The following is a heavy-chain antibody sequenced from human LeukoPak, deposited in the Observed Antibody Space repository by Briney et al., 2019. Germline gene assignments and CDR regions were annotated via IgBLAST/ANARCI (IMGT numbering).Heavy chain of an antibody. CDR2: INPNSGGT. CDR1: GNTFTAYY. J-gene: IGHJ2*01. D-gene: IGHD3-22*01. Sequence: RASVKVSCRASGNTFTAYYMHWVRQAPGQGLEWMGWINPNSGGTNYAQTFQGSVTMTRDKSISTAYMELSGLRSDDTAVYYCARDALYYYDRSGYYSGYWDFDLWGRGTLVTVSS. V-gene: IGHV1-2*02. CDR3: ARDALYYYDRSGYYSGYWDFDL.